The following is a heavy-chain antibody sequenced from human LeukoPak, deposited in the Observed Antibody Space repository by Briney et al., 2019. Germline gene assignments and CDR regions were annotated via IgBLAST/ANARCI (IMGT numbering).Heavy chain of an antibody. V-gene: IGHV1-2*02. CDR3: ARGPTTYYYDSSGYSPIDY. Sequence: GASVKVSCKASGYTFTGYYMHWVRQAPGQGLEWMGWINPNNGGTNYAQKFQGRVTMTRDTSISTAYMELSRLRSDDTAVYYCARGPTTYYYDSSGYSPIDYWGQGTLVTISS. CDR1: GYTFTGYY. CDR2: INPNNGGT. J-gene: IGHJ4*02. D-gene: IGHD3-22*01.